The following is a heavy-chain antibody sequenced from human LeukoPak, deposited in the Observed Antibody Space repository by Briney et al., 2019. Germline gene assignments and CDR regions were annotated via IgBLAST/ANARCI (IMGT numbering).Heavy chain of an antibody. CDR3: ARRALYGSGSYFDY. V-gene: IGHV4-39*02. J-gene: IGHJ4*02. CDR2: IFHTGNA. CDR1: GGSISVANYY. Sequence: PSETLSLTCTVSGGSISVANYYWAWIRQPPGKGLEWIGTIFHTGNAYYNPSLQSRATISIDTSKNHFSLKLSSVAAADTAVYYCARRALYGSGSYFDYWGQGALVTVSS. D-gene: IGHD3-10*01.